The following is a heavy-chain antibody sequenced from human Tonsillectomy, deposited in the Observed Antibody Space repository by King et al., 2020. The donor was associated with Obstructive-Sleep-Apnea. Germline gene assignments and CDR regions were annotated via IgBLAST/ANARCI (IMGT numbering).Heavy chain of an antibody. CDR3: ARHRRGSSSLNFDY. Sequence: VQLVESGAEVKKPGESLKISCKGSGYSFTSYWIGWVRPMPGKGLLWMGIIYPGDADTRDSQSFQSQVTISADKSISTAYLQWSSLKASDTAMYYCARHRRGSSSLNFDYWGQGTLVTVSS. CDR2: IYPGDADT. D-gene: IGHD6-6*01. CDR1: GYSFTSYW. J-gene: IGHJ4*02. V-gene: IGHV5-51*01.